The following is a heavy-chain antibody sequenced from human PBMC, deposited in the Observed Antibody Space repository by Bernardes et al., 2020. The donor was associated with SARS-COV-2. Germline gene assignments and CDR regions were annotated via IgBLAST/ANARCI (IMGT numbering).Heavy chain of an antibody. CDR1: GYSFTNFG. V-gene: IGHV1-18*01. Sequence: ASVKVSCKASGYSFTNFGINWVRQAPGQGLEWMGWISVYNGNTKYAQKFQGRVTMTTDTPTSTAYMELRSLRSDDTAVYYCARDSIAVRPGWFDPWGQGTLVTVSS. CDR2: ISVYNGNT. CDR3: ARDSIAVRPGWFDP. D-gene: IGHD6-6*01. J-gene: IGHJ5*02.